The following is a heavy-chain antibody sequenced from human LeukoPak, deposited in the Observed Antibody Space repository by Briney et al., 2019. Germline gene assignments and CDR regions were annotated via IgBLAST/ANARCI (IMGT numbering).Heavy chain of an antibody. CDR1: GGSVSSGSYY. CDR3: ARVVGATIGY. Sequence: SETLSLTRTVSGGSVSSGSYYWSWIRQPPGKGLEWIGYIYYSGSTNYNPSLKSRVTISVDTSKDQFSLKLSSVTAADTAVYYCARVVGATIGYWGQGTLVTVSS. V-gene: IGHV4-61*01. J-gene: IGHJ4*02. CDR2: IYYSGST. D-gene: IGHD1-26*01.